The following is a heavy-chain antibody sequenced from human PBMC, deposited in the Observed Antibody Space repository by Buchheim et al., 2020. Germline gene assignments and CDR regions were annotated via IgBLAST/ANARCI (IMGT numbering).Heavy chain of an antibody. D-gene: IGHD3-10*01. J-gene: IGHJ4*02. CDR3: AKDDYYGSGSLDY. CDR1: GFTFNNYA. Sequence: QVQLVESGGGVVQPGRSLRLSCAASGFTFNNYAMHWVRQAPGKGLEWVAIIWYDGSDKHYADSVKGRFTISRDNSKNTLYLQMNSLRAEDTAVYYCAKDDYYGSGSLDYWGQGTL. V-gene: IGHV3-33*06. CDR2: IWYDGSDK.